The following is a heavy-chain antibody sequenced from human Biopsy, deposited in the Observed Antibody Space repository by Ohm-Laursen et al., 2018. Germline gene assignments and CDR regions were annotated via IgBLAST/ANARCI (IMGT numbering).Heavy chain of an antibody. CDR3: GNEVHGRDY. CDR1: GKTFSDYQ. Sequence: PGTLSLTCAVFGKTFSDYQWSWIRQPPGKGLEWIGQINQAGTTNYNPSLKSRVSISADASKYEFSVRLTSVTAADTAVYLCGNEVHGRDYWGLGAQVTVSS. J-gene: IGHJ4*02. CDR2: INQAGTT. V-gene: IGHV4-34*08. D-gene: IGHD2-15*01.